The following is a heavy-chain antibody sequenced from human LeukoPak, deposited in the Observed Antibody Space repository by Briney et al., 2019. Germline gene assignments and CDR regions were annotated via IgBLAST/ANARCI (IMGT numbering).Heavy chain of an antibody. CDR1: DGSIIGNY. V-gene: IGHV4-59*01. CDR2: IYYGGST. Sequence: SETLSLTCTVSDGSIIGNYWSWIRQPPGKGLEWIGYIYYGGSTKYNPSLKRRVSISVDTSKNQFSLKLSSVTPADTAVYFCARVIVGPSTLYCFDYWGQGALVTVSS. D-gene: IGHD1-26*01. CDR3: ARVIVGPSTLYCFDY. J-gene: IGHJ4*02.